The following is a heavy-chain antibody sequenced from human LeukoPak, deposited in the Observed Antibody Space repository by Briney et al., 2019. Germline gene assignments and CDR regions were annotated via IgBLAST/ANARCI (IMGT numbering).Heavy chain of an antibody. Sequence: GGSLRLSCAASGFTFSSYWMSWVRQAPGKGLEWVALISSDGSNIHYADSVKGRFTISRDNSKNTLYLQMNSLRAEDTAVYFCARDLDRSYFDYWGQGTLVTVSS. V-gene: IGHV3-30-3*01. CDR3: ARDLDRSYFDY. J-gene: IGHJ4*02. CDR1: GFTFSSYW. CDR2: ISSDGSNI. D-gene: IGHD3-22*01.